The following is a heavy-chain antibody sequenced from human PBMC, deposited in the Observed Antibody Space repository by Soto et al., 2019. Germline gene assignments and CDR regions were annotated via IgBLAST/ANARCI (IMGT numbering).Heavy chain of an antibody. CDR1: GYTLTELS. CDR3: ATSGNYFSYFDY. CDR2: FDPEDGET. Sequence: ASVKVSCKVSGYTLTELSMHWVRQAPGKGLEWMGGFDPEDGETIYAQKFQGRVTMTEDTSTDTAYMELSSLRSEDTAVYYCATSGNYFSYFDYWGQGTLVTVS. V-gene: IGHV1-24*01. D-gene: IGHD1-26*01. J-gene: IGHJ4*02.